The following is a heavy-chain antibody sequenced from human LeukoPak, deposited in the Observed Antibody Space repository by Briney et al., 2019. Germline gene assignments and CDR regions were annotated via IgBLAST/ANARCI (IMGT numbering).Heavy chain of an antibody. V-gene: IGHV3-23*01. CDR3: VKHLFGGSGSGLDY. CDR1: GFTFDDYG. Sequence: GGSLRLSCAASGFTFDDYGMSWVRQAPGKGLEWVSTIGNTGSSTYYADSVTGRFTISKDNSRNTLDLQMNSLRAEDTAAYYCVKHLFGGSGSGLDYWGQGILVTVST. J-gene: IGHJ4*02. D-gene: IGHD3-10*01. CDR2: IGNTGSST.